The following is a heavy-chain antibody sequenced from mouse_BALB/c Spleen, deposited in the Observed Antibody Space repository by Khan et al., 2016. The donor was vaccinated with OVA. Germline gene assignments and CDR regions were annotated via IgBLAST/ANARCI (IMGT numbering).Heavy chain of an antibody. Sequence: EVKLLESGAGLVQPGGSLKLSCAASGFDFSRYWMSWVRQAPGKGLEWIGEINPDSSTINYTPSLKDKFIISRDNAKNTLYLQMSKVRSEDTAIYYCGRWGYDYGAMDCLGQGTTVTVCS. CDR2: INPDSSTI. J-gene: IGHJ4*01. D-gene: IGHD2-4*01. CDR3: GRWGYDYGAMDC. CDR1: GFDFSRYW. V-gene: IGHV4-1*02.